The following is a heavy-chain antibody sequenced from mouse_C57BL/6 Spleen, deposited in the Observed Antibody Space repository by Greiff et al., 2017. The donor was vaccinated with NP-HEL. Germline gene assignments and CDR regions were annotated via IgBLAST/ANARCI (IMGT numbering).Heavy chain of an antibody. CDR3: ARESYYGSSWYFDV. CDR1: GYTFTSYW. Sequence: QVQLQQPGAELVKPGASVKLSCTASGYTFTSYWMHWVKQRPGQGLEWIGMIHPNSGSTNYNEKFKSKATLTVDKSSSTAYMQLSSLTSEDSAVYYCARESYYGSSWYFDVWGTGTTVTVSS. V-gene: IGHV1-64*01. J-gene: IGHJ1*03. D-gene: IGHD1-1*01. CDR2: IHPNSGST.